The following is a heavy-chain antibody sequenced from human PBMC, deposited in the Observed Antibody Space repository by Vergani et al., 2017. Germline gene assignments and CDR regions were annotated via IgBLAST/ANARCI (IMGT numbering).Heavy chain of an antibody. V-gene: IGHV1-8*03. CDR3: ARGTNYGSGRVPYRPYYYYGMDV. Sequence: QVQLVQSGAEVKKPGASVKVSCKASGSTFTSYDINWVRQATGQGLEWMGWMNPNSGNTGYAQKFQGRVTITRNTSISTAYMELSSLRSEDTAVYYCARGTNYGSGRVPYRPYYYYGMDVWGQGTTVTVSS. J-gene: IGHJ6*02. D-gene: IGHD3-10*01. CDR2: MNPNSGNT. CDR1: GSTFTSYD.